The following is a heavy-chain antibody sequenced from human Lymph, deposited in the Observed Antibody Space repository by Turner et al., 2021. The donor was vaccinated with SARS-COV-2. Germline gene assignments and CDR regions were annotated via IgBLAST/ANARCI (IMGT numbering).Heavy chain of an antibody. J-gene: IGHJ4*02. CDR2: ISGDGGGT. Sequence: EVQLVVSGGGVVQPGGSLRLSCAASVFPFYDYAMHWVRQAPGKGLEGVSLISGDGGGTYYADSVKGRFTISRDNSKNSLSLQMNSLRAEDTALYYCAKDPGYCSGGSGYSRTYFDFWGQGTLVTVSA. V-gene: IGHV3-43*02. D-gene: IGHD2-15*01. CDR3: AKDPGYCSGGSGYSRTYFDF. CDR1: VFPFYDYA.